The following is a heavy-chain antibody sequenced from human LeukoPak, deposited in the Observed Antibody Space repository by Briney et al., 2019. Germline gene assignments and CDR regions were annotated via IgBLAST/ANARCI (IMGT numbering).Heavy chain of an antibody. CDR3: ARGVVGATVWGYYYYYMDV. J-gene: IGHJ6*03. CDR1: GYTFTSYD. V-gene: IGHV1-8*03. Sequence: ASVKVSCKASGYTFTSYDINWVRQATGQGLEWMGWMNPNSGNTGYAQKFQGRVTITRNTSISTAYMELSSLRSEDTAVYYCARGVVGATVWGYYYYYMDVWGKGTTVTVSS. CDR2: MNPNSGNT. D-gene: IGHD1-26*01.